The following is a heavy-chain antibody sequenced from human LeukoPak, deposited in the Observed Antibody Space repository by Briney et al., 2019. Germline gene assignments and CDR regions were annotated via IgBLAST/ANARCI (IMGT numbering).Heavy chain of an antibody. V-gene: IGHV4-61*02. Sequence: PSQTLSLTCTVSGGSVSSGSYYWSWIRQPAGKGLEWIGRIYTSGSTNYNPSLKSRVTISVDTSKNQFSLKLSSVTAADTAVYYCARVKEGWFDPWGQGTLVTVSS. J-gene: IGHJ5*02. CDR2: IYTSGST. CDR1: GGSVSSGSYY. CDR3: ARVKEGWFDP.